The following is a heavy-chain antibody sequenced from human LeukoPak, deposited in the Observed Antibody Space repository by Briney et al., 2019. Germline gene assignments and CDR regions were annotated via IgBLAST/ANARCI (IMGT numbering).Heavy chain of an antibody. CDR1: GFTFSNYW. V-gene: IGHV3-7*01. CDR3: ARRPFGADY. D-gene: IGHD3-10*01. Sequence: GGSLRLSCAASGFTFSNYWMGWVRQPPGKGLQWVANIKEDGTEKYYVDSVKGRFTISRDNAKNSVYLQMNSLGVEDTAVYYCARRPFGADYWGQGTLVTVSS. CDR2: IKEDGTEK. J-gene: IGHJ4*02.